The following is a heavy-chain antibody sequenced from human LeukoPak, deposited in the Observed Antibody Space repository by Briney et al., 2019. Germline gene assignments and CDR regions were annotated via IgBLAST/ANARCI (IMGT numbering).Heavy chain of an antibody. D-gene: IGHD1-26*01. J-gene: IGHJ3*02. Sequence: GGSLRLSCAASGFTFSNAWMSWVRQAPGKGLEWVGRIKSKTDGGTTDYAAPVKGRFTISRDDTKNTLYLQMNSLKTEDTAVYYCTTVHSGSYLDASDIWGQGTMVTVSS. CDR2: IKSKTDGGTT. V-gene: IGHV3-15*01. CDR1: GFTFSNAW. CDR3: TTVHSGSYLDASDI.